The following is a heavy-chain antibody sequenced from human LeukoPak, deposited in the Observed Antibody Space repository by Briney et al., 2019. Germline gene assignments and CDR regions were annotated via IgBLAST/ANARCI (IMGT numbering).Heavy chain of an antibody. D-gene: IGHD6-25*01. CDR2: IYYSGST. CDR1: GGSISSSSYY. Sequence: PSETVSLTCTVSGGSISSSSYYWGWIRQPPGKGREWIGSIYYSGSTYYNPSLKSRVTISVDTSKNQFSLKLSSVTAADTAVYYCASARLLMEYYFDYWGQGTLVTVSS. J-gene: IGHJ4*02. CDR3: ASARLLMEYYFDY. V-gene: IGHV4-39*07.